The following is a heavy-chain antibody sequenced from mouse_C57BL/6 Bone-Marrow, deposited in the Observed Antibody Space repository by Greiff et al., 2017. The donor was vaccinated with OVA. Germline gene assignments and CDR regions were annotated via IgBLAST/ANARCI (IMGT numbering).Heavy chain of an antibody. V-gene: IGHV14-4*01. D-gene: IGHD2-4*01. CDR3: APYDSYFDY. CDR2: IDPENGDT. Sequence: EVKLMESGAELVRPGASVKLSCTASGFNIKDDYMHWVKQRPEQGLEWIGWIDPENGDTEYASKFQGKATITADTSSNTAYLQLSSLTSEDTAIYYCAPYDSYFDYWGQGTTLTVSS. CDR1: GFNIKDDY. J-gene: IGHJ2*01.